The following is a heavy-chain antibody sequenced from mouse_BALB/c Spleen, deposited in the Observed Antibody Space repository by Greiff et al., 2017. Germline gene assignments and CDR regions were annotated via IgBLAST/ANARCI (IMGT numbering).Heavy chain of an antibody. Sequence: EVMLVESGGGLVQPGGSLKLSCAASGFTFSSYGMSWVRQTPDKRLELVATINSNGGSTYYPDSVKGRFTISRDNAKNTLYLQMSSLKSEDTAMYYCARDRAIDYWGQGTSVTVSS. CDR3: ARDRAIDY. J-gene: IGHJ4*01. CDR2: INSNGGST. V-gene: IGHV5-6-3*01. CDR1: GFTFSSYG.